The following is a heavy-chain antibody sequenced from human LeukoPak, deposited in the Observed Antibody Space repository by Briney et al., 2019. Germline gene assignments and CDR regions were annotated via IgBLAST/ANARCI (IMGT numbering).Heavy chain of an antibody. V-gene: IGHV3-23*01. J-gene: IGHJ4*02. CDR3: AKLSRIGNVDY. CDR1: GFTFSSYA. Sequence: GGSLRLSCTASGFTFSSYAMSWVRQAPGKGLEWVSGVTKSSGGTEPADSVKGRVSISRDNSKNTLYLQMNSLRAEDTALYYCAKLSRIGNVDYWGQGTLVTVSS. CDR2: VTKSSGGT. D-gene: IGHD3-3*02.